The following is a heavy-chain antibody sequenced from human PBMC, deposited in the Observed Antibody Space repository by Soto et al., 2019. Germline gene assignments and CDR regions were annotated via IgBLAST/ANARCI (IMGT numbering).Heavy chain of an antibody. CDR2: IIPVFGTA. D-gene: IGHD2-2*01. V-gene: IGHV1-69*13. CDR1: RVAFNKFI. J-gene: IGHJ6*02. Sequence: SVKVSCKASRVAFNKFIVTWVRQAPGLGLEWVGGIIPVFGTANYAQKFQGRVTITADESTSTSYMEVNNLKSEDTAVYYCAKVRYSSPMGYYYGMDVWGQGTTVTVSS. CDR3: AKVRYSSPMGYYYGMDV.